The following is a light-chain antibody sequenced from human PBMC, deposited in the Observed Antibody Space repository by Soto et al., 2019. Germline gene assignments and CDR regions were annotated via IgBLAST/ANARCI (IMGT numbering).Light chain of an antibody. V-gene: IGLV2-8*01. CDR1: SSDVGGYNY. J-gene: IGLJ1*01. Sequence: QSVLTQPPSASGSPGQSVTISCTGPSSDVGGYNYVSWYQQHPGKAPKLVISEVSQRPSGVPDRFSGSKSGNTASLTVSGLQAEDEADYYCCSYAGSTSYVLGTGTKVTVL. CDR3: CSYAGSTSYV. CDR2: EVS.